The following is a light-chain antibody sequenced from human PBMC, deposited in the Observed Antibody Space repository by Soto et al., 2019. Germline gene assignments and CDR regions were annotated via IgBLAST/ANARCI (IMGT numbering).Light chain of an antibody. J-gene: IGKJ5*01. Sequence: DIQITQSPSSLSASVVDRVTITCRASQTISTYLNWYQQKPGKAPRLLIYDASSLLSGVPSRFSGSGSGTDFTLTISSLQPEDFATYYCQQSYSTPITFGQGTRLEIK. V-gene: IGKV1-39*01. CDR3: QQSYSTPIT. CDR2: DAS. CDR1: QTISTY.